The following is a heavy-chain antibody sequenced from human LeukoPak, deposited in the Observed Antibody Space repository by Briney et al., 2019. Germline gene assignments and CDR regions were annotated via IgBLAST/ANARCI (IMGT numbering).Heavy chain of an antibody. D-gene: IGHD2-15*01. V-gene: IGHV3-30*18. CDR1: GFTFSSYG. J-gene: IGHJ4*02. Sequence: GGSLRLSCAASGFTFSSYGMHWVRQAPGKGLEWVAAISYDGSNKYYADSVKGRFTISRDNSKNTLCLQMNSLRAEDTAVYYCAKDRRSDYFDYWGQGTLVTVSS. CDR2: ISYDGSNK. CDR3: AKDRRSDYFDY.